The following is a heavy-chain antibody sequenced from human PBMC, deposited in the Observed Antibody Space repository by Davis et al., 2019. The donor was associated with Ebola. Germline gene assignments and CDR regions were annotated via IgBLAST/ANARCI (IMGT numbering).Heavy chain of an antibody. CDR1: GFTFSSYG. CDR2: ISYDGSNK. CDR3: ASYIAAFDP. V-gene: IGHV3-30*03. J-gene: IGHJ5*02. Sequence: GESLKISCAASGFTFSSYGMHWVRQAPGKGLEWVAVISYDGSNKYYADSVKGRFTISRDNSKNTLYLQMNSLRAEDTAVYYCASYIAAFDPWGQGTLVTVSS. D-gene: IGHD6-13*01.